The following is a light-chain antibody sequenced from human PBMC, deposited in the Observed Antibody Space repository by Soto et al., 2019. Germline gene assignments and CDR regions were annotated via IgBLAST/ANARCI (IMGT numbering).Light chain of an antibody. V-gene: IGLV4-69*01. Sequence: QSVLTQSPSASASLGASAKLICTLNSGHTRYAVAWHQQQPEKGPRYLMKLNSDGSHNKGDGIPDRFSGSTSGAERYLTISSLQSDDEADYYCQTWGTGIPVFGGGTKLTVL. CDR3: QTWGTGIPV. CDR1: SGHTRYA. J-gene: IGLJ2*01. CDR2: LNSDGSH.